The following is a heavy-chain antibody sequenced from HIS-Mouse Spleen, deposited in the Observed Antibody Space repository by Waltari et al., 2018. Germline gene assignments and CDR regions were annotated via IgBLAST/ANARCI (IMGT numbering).Heavy chain of an antibody. D-gene: IGHD6-13*01. CDR3: ARVLSSSWYYFDY. CDR1: GYTFTGSY. CDR2: INPNSGGT. V-gene: IGHV1-2*02. J-gene: IGHJ4*02. Sequence: QVQLVQAGAEVKKPGASVKVSCKASGYTFTGSYMHWVRQAPGQGLEWMGWINPNSGGTNYAQKFQGRVTMTRDTSISTAYMELSRLRSDDTAVYYCARVLSSSWYYFDYWGQGTLVTVSS.